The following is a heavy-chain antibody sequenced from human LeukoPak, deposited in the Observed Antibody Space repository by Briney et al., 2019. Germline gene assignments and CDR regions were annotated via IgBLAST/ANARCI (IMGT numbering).Heavy chain of an antibody. CDR3: AKDGVGAIAEYFQH. J-gene: IGHJ1*01. CDR2: ISSSSSYI. V-gene: IGHV3-21*01. D-gene: IGHD1-26*01. CDR1: GFTFSSYS. Sequence: GGSLRLSCAASGFTFSSYSMIWVRQAPGKGLEWVSSISSSSSYIYYADSVKGRFTISRDNSKNTLYLQMNSLRAEDTAVYYCAKDGVGAIAEYFQHWGQGTLVTVSS.